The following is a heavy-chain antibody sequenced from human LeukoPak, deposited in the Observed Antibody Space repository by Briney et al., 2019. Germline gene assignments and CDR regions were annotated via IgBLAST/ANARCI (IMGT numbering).Heavy chain of an antibody. V-gene: IGHV3-66*01. J-gene: IGHJ4*02. D-gene: IGHD6-19*01. CDR1: GFTVSSNY. Sequence: TGGSLRLSGAASGFTVSSNYMSWVRQAPGKGLEWVSVIYSGGSTYYADSVKGRFTISRDNSKNTLYLQMNSLRAEDTAVYYCARMQWLIDYWGQGTLVTVSS. CDR3: ARMQWLIDY. CDR2: IYSGGST.